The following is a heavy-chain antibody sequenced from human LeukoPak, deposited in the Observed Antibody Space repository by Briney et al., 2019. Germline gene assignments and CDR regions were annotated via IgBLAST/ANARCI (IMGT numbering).Heavy chain of an antibody. CDR3: ARRYCSSTSCLLDY. D-gene: IGHD2-2*01. J-gene: IGHJ4*02. Sequence: GGSLRLSCAGAGFTISSYDMSWVRQAPGKGLEWVSHITTSGGNMYYADSVKGRFTISRDNAQDSLYLQMTSLRVGDTAVYYCARRYCSSTSCLLDYWGQGTLVTVSS. V-gene: IGHV3-48*03. CDR1: GFTISSYD. CDR2: ITTSGGNM.